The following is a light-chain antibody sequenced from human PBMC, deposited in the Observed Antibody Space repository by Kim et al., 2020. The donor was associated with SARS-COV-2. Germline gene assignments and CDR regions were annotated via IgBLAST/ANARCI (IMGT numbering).Light chain of an antibody. Sequence: VAPGERVTLSCRASQYISSNLAWYQHKPGQAPRLLIHGASTRATGIPARFSGSGSGTDFTLTISSLQSEDFAVYYCQQYYKWPRTFGQGTKVEIK. J-gene: IGKJ1*01. CDR2: GAS. CDR3: QQYYKWPRT. V-gene: IGKV3D-15*01. CDR1: QYISSN.